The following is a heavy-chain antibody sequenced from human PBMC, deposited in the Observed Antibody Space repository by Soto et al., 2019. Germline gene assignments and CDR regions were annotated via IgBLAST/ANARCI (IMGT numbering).Heavy chain of an antibody. D-gene: IGHD6-19*01. CDR3: ARDRAVAGNFGHYYYYGMDV. CDR1: GFTFSSYA. CDR2: ISYDGSNK. Sequence: PGGSLRLSCAASGFTFSSYAMHWVRQAPGKGLEWVAVISYDGSNKYYADSVKGRFTISRDNSKNTLYLQMNSLRAEDTAVYYCARDRAVAGNFGHYYYYGMDVWGQGTTVTVSS. J-gene: IGHJ6*02. V-gene: IGHV3-30-3*01.